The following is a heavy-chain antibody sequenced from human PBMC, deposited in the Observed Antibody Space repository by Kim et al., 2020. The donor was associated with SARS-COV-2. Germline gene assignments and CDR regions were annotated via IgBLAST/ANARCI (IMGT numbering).Heavy chain of an antibody. CDR3: ARVSDPIDY. CDR1: GYTFTTYG. CDR2: IDTSTGNP. J-gene: IGHJ4*02. Sequence: ASVKVSCKASGYTFTTYGIHWVRQAPGQGLEWMGWIDTSTGNPTYAQGFTGRFVFSLDTSVNIAYLQIRNLKAADTAVYYCARVSDPIDYWGQGTLVTVSS. V-gene: IGHV7-4-1*04. D-gene: IGHD3-3*02.